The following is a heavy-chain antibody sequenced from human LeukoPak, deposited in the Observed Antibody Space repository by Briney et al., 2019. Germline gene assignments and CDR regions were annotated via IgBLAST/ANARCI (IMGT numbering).Heavy chain of an antibody. CDR3: AKVAHQWLEGSDAFDI. CDR2: IKQDGSER. D-gene: IGHD6-19*01. Sequence: PGGSLRLSCAASGFTYTNYWVSWFRQAPGQGLEWVASIKQDGSERYYVDSVKGRFTISRDNAKNSLYLQMNSLRAEDTALYYCAKVAHQWLEGSDAFDIWGQGTMVTVSS. J-gene: IGHJ3*02. CDR1: GFTYTNYW. V-gene: IGHV3-7*03.